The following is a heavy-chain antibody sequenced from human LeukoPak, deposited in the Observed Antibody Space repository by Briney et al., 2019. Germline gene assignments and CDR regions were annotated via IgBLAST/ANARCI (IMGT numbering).Heavy chain of an antibody. CDR3: ARGPSGYHNT. Sequence: GGSLRLSCAASGFTFSHHDMNWVRQVPGKGLESISYISSSGNTIYYADSVKGRFTISRDNAHGSLYLQMNSLRVEDTAIYYCARGPSGYHNTGGQGTLVTVSS. J-gene: IGHJ4*02. V-gene: IGHV3-48*03. CDR2: ISSSGNTI. D-gene: IGHD5-12*01. CDR1: GFTFSHHD.